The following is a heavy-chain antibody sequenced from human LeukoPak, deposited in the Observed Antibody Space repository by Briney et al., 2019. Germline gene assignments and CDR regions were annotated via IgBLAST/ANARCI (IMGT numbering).Heavy chain of an antibody. CDR3: AREGSGYDY. CDR1: GYIFTSYG. D-gene: IGHD3-10*01. V-gene: IGHV1-8*02. J-gene: IGHJ4*02. CDR2: MNPNSGNT. Sequence: ASVKVSCKASGYIFTSYGISWVRQAPGQGLEWMGWMNPNSGNTGYAQKFQGRVTMTRNTSISTAYMELSSLRSEDTAVYYCAREGSGYDYWGQGTLVTVSS.